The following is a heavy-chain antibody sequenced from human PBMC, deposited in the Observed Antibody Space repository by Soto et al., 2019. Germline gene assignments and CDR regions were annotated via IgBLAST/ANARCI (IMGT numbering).Heavy chain of an antibody. J-gene: IGHJ4*02. CDR1: GGSISSSY. CDR2: IYYSGST. Sequence: SETLSLTCTVSGGSISSSYWSWIRQPPGKGLEWIGYIYYSGSTNYNPSLKSRVTISVDMSKNQFSLKLSSVTAADTAMYYCARGRGTNRGTLNWGQGTLVTVSS. CDR3: ARGRGTNRGTLN. D-gene: IGHD1-1*01. V-gene: IGHV4-59*01.